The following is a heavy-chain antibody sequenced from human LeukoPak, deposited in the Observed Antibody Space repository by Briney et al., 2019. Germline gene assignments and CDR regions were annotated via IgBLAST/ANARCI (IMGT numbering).Heavy chain of an antibody. J-gene: IGHJ6*03. CDR1: GFTFSDYY. D-gene: IGHD3-3*01. CDR3: ARDNGYDFWSGYSSFYYYYYMDV. CDR2: ISGSGSAI. Sequence: GGSLRLSCAASGFTFSDYYMSWIRQAPGKGLEWVSYISGSGSAIYYADSVKGRFTISRDNAKNSLYLQMNSLRAEDTAVYYCARDNGYDFWSGYSSFYYYYYMDVWGKGTTVTVSS. V-gene: IGHV3-11*01.